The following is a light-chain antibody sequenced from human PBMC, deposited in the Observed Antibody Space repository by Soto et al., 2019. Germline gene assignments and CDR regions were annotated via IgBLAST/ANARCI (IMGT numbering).Light chain of an antibody. J-gene: IGKJ3*01. CDR2: KAS. Sequence: DIQMTQSPSTLSASVGDRVTITCRASRNISFYLNWYQQRPGKVPRLLIYKASTLQSGVPSRFSGGGSGTTFTLAIAGVQREDFATYFCQQSHDTTFTVGPGTQVDV. CDR1: RNISFY. CDR3: QQSHDTTFT. V-gene: IGKV1-39*01.